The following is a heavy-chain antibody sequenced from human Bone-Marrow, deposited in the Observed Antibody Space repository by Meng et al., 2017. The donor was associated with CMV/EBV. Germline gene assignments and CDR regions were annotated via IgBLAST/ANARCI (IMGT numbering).Heavy chain of an antibody. CDR3: TRDHIAAGDY. CDR1: GFTFSGYW. J-gene: IGHJ4*02. Sequence: GESLKISCAASGFTFSGYWMSWVRQAPGKGLEWVANIKQDGSEKYYVDSVKGRFTISRDNAKNSLYLQMNSLRAEDTAIYYCTRDHIAAGDYWGQGTLVTVSS. CDR2: IKQDGSEK. D-gene: IGHD6-13*01. V-gene: IGHV3-7*01.